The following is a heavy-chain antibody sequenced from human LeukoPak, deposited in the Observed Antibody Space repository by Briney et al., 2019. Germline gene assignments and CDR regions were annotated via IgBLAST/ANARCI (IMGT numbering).Heavy chain of an antibody. CDR3: AKTKPQWLVLHRGYYFDY. Sequence: GGSLRLSCAASGFTFSSYGMHWVRQAPGKGLEWVAFIRYDGSNKYYADSVKGRFTISRDNSKNTLYLQMNSLRAEDTAVYYCAKTKPQWLVLHRGYYFDYWGQGTLVTVSS. V-gene: IGHV3-30*02. D-gene: IGHD6-19*01. J-gene: IGHJ4*02. CDR2: IRYDGSNK. CDR1: GFTFSSYG.